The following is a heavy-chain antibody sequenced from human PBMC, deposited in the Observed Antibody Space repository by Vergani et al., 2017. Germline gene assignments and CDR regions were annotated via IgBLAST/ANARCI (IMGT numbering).Heavy chain of an antibody. CDR1: GYTFSSYG. CDR2: ISAYNGKT. J-gene: IGHJ6*02. D-gene: IGHD2-2*01. Sequence: QVHLVQSGAEVKKPGASVKVSCKTSGYTFSSYGISWVRQAPGQGLEWMGWISAYNGKTDYAQKVQGRVTMTTDTSTSTAYMELRNLRSDDTAVYYCARRVPFSAFEGQMLCYGLDVWGQGTTVTVSS. CDR3: ARRVPFSAFEGQMLCYGLDV. V-gene: IGHV1-18*01.